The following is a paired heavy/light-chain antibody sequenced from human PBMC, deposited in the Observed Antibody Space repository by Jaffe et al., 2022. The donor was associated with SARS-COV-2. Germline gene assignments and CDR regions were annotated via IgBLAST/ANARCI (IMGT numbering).Heavy chain of an antibody. Sequence: EVQLVESGGGLIEPGGSLRLSCAASGFAFTDAWMNWVRQAPGKGLEWIGRILPSSAGGTIDYAAPARGRFTISRDDSKNTFYLQVSSLRAEDTALYYCNYDLLGKFDYWGQGTLVTVSS. CDR3: NYDLLGKFDY. CDR2: ILPSSAGGTI. CDR1: GFAFTDAW. V-gene: IGHV3-15*05. D-gene: IGHD3-3*01. J-gene: IGHJ4*02.
Light chain of an antibody. V-gene: IGLV2-14*01. CDR3: CTYISFATLV. CDR2: EVS. CDR1: NNDVGYSKF. J-gene: IGLJ3*02. Sequence: QSALTQPASVSGSPGQSITIPCTGINNDVGYSKFVSWYQQHPGKAPKLLIYEVSNRPSGVSNRFSGSKSGNTASLTISGLQADDEADYHCCTYISFATLVFGGGTKVTVL.